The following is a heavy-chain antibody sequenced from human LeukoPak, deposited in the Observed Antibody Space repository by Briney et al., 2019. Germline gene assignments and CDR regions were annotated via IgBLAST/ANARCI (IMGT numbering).Heavy chain of an antibody. V-gene: IGHV4-39*01. CDR3: ARWENIESLGDWFDP. J-gene: IGHJ5*02. CDR1: GATISSSSYY. Sequence: EPSETLSLTCTVSGATISSSSYYWGWIRQPPGKGLEWIGNIYYSGSTYYNPSLKSRVTISVDTSKNQFSLKLSSVTAADTAVYYCARWENIESLGDWFDPWGQGTLVTVSS. D-gene: IGHD1-26*01. CDR2: IYYSGST.